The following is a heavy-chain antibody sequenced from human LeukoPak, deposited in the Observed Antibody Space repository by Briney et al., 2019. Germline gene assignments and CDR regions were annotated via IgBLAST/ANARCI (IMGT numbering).Heavy chain of an antibody. CDR3: AASVVVPAAAFS. V-gene: IGHV3-15*01. Sequence: GGSLRLSCAASGFTFSSYDMHWVRQAPGKGLEWVGRIKSKTDGGTTDYAAPVKGRFTISRDDSKNTLYLQMNSLKTEDTAVYYCAASVVVPAAAFSWGQGTLVTVSS. CDR2: IKSKTDGGTT. D-gene: IGHD2-2*01. J-gene: IGHJ5*02. CDR1: GFTFSSYD.